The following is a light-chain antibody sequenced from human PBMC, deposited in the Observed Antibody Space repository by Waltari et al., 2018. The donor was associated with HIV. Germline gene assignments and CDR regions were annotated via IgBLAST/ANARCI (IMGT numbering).Light chain of an antibody. J-gene: IGLJ3*02. CDR1: NSDVGNND. Sequence: QSELTQPPSVSAAPGQKVTLSCSGSNSDVGNNDVSWYQQIPGTAPKLLIYENDKRPSGIPDRFSGSKSGTSATLAITGLQAGDEADYYCGTWANSLILLFGAGTKLTVL. CDR3: GTWANSLILL. CDR2: END. V-gene: IGLV1-51*02.